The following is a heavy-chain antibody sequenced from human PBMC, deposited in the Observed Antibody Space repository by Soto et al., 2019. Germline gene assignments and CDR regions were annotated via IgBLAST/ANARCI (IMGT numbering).Heavy chain of an antibody. CDR1: CYSFTSLG. CDR3: ARGQNGYNI. CDR2: ISIKYGNT. Sequence: QVQLVQSGGEVKKPGASVKVSCTAFCYSFTSLGMSLVRQAPGQGLEWMGWISIKYGNTNYAQKFEGRVTLTRDTSTNTAYMELTSLISDDTAVYYCARGQNGYNIWGQGTMVTVSS. V-gene: IGHV1-18*01. D-gene: IGHD3-22*01. J-gene: IGHJ3*02.